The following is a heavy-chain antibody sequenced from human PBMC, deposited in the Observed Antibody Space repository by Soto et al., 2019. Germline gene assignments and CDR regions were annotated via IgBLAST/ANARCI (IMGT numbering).Heavy chain of an antibody. CDR1: GGSISSYY. CDR2: IYYSGST. CDR3: ARVWSGYYKGPYYYYMDV. Sequence: QVQLQESGPGLVKPSETLSLTCTVSGGSISSYYWSWIRQPPGKGLEWIGYIYYSGSTNYNPSLKSRVTISVDTSKNQFSLKLSSVTAADKAVYYCARVWSGYYKGPYYYYMDVWGKGTTVTVSS. J-gene: IGHJ6*03. V-gene: IGHV4-59*01. D-gene: IGHD3-3*01.